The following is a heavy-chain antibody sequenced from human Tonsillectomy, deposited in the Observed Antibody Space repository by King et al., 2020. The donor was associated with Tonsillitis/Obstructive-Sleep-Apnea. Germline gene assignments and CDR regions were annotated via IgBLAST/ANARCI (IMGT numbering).Heavy chain of an antibody. J-gene: IGHJ4*02. D-gene: IGHD6-6*01. Sequence: VQLQQWGAGLLKPSETLSLTCAVYGGSFSGYYWSWIRQPPGKGLEWIGEISHGGSTYYNPSLKSRVTISVDTSKNHFSLELNSVTAADTAVYYCARGIAPRPYYFDYWGQGTLVTVSS. V-gene: IGHV4-34*01. CDR3: ARGIAPRPYYFDY. CDR1: GGSFSGYY. CDR2: ISHGGST.